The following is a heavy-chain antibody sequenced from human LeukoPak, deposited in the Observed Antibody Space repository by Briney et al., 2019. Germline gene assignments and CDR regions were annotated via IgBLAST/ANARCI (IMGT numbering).Heavy chain of an antibody. J-gene: IGHJ4*02. V-gene: IGHV3-23*01. Sequence: GGSLRLSCAASGFTLSGYSMNWVRQAPGKGLEWVSGISGSGDNTYYADSVKGRFTISRDNSKNTLYVQVNSLGTEDTAAYYCAKGSYYDSSGSFYFDYWGQGTLVTVSS. CDR2: ISGSGDNT. D-gene: IGHD3-22*01. CDR1: GFTLSGYS. CDR3: AKGSYYDSSGSFYFDY.